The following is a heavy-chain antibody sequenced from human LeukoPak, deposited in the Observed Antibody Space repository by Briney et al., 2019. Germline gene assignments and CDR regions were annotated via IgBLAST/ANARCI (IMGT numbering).Heavy chain of an antibody. CDR1: GFVFSDYA. Sequence: GGPLRLSCDASGFVFSDYATSWVRQATGEGLESVSGITASGAGTYYADSVKGRFSISRDNSKSTLYLQMNSLRVEDTAVYYCAKFKEVVKPHPDNWGQGTLVTVSS. V-gene: IGHV3-23*01. D-gene: IGHD2-21*01. CDR2: ITASGAGT. CDR3: AKFKEVVKPHPDN. J-gene: IGHJ4*02.